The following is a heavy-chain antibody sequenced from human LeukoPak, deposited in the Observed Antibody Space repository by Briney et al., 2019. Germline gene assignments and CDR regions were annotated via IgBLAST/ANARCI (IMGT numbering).Heavy chain of an antibody. CDR1: GGSISSGSYY. CDR2: IYTSGST. J-gene: IGHJ3*02. V-gene: IGHV4-61*02. D-gene: IGHD2-15*01. Sequence: SETLSLTCTVSGGSISSGSYYWSWIRQPAGKGLEWIGRIYTSGSTNYNPSLKSRVTISVDTSKSQFSLKLSSVTAADTAVYYCARAGNVYCSGGSCYYGAFDIWGRGTMVTVSS. CDR3: ARAGNVYCSGGSCYYGAFDI.